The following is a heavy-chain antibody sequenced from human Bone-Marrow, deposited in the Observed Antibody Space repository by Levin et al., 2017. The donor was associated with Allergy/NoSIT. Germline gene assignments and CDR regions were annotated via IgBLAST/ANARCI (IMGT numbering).Heavy chain of an antibody. Sequence: SETLSLTCSVSGGSVSSTTNYWNWIRQSTGKGLEWIGYIHSSGTTKYNPSLKSRVTVSLDTSKNQFSLKLSSVTAADTAGYYCATPGGQLRLSEWYAFESWGQGTRVTVSS. CDR1: GGSVSSTTNY. J-gene: IGHJ3*02. V-gene: IGHV4-61*01. D-gene: IGHD3-3*01. CDR3: ATPGGQLRLSEWYAFES. CDR2: IHSSGTT.